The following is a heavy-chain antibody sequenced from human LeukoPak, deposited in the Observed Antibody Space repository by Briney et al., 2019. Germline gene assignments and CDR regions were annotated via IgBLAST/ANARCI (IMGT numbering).Heavy chain of an antibody. CDR1: GFTFDDYG. CDR3: AMYYGDYVPYAFDI. CDR2: INWNGGST. Sequence: PAGSLRLSCAASGFTFDDYGMSWVRQAPGKGLEWVSGINWNGGSTGYADSVKGRFTISRDNAKNSLYLQMNSLRAEDTALYYCAMYYGDYVPYAFDIWGQGTMVTVSS. J-gene: IGHJ3*02. D-gene: IGHD4-17*01. V-gene: IGHV3-20*04.